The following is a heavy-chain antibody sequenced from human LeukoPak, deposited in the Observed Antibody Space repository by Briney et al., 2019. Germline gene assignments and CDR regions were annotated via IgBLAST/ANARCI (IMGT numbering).Heavy chain of an antibody. CDR1: GFTFSSYW. V-gene: IGHV3-7*01. CDR2: IKQDGSEK. CDR3: ARPSLGETPHGMDV. D-gene: IGHD3-16*01. J-gene: IGHJ6*02. Sequence: PGGSLRLSCAASGFTFSSYWMSWVRQAPGKGLEWVANIKQDGSEKYYVDSVKGRFTISRDNAKNSLYLQMNGLRAEDTAVYYCARPSLGETPHGMDVWGQGTTVTVSS.